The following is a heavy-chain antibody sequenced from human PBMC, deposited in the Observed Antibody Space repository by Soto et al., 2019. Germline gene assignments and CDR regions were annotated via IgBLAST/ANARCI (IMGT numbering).Heavy chain of an antibody. J-gene: IGHJ4*02. CDR2: IYYSGST. Sequence: SETLSLTCTVSGGSISSYYWSWIRQPPGKGLEWIGYIYYSGSTYYNPSLKSRVTISVDTSKKQFSLKLSSVTAADTALYYCATVAYGGIDYWGQGTPVTVSS. D-gene: IGHD4-17*01. V-gene: IGHV4-59*12. CDR3: ATVAYGGIDY. CDR1: GGSISSYY.